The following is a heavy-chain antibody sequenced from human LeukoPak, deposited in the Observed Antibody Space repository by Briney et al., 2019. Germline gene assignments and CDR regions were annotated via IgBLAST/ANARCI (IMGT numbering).Heavy chain of an antibody. J-gene: IGHJ5*02. D-gene: IGHD3-3*01. CDR2: INTNTGNP. CDR3: ARDPTYYDFWSGYRNWLDP. CDR1: GYTFTSYA. V-gene: IGHV7-4-1*02. Sequence: ASVKVSCKASGYTFTSYAMNWVRQAPGQGLEWMGWINTNTGNPTYAQGFTGRFVFSLDTSVSTAYLQISSLKAEDTAVYYCARDPTYYDFWSGYRNWLDPWGQGTLVTVSS.